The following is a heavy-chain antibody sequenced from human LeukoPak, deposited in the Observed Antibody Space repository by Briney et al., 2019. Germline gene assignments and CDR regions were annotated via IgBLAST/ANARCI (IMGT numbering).Heavy chain of an antibody. CDR1: GYSFTTYW. J-gene: IGHJ4*02. Sequence: GESLKISCKGSGYSFTTYWIGWVRQMPGRGLEWIGIIYPGDSDTRYSPSFQGQVTISADKSISTAYLQWSSLKASDTAMYYCARQFRDSSGYYGYYFDYWGQGTLVTVSS. CDR3: ARQFRDSSGYYGYYFDY. D-gene: IGHD3-22*01. V-gene: IGHV5-51*01. CDR2: IYPGDSDT.